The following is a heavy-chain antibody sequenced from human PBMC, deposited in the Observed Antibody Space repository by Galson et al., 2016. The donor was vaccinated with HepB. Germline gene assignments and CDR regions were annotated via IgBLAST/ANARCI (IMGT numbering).Heavy chain of an antibody. CDR3: VRDKHYYEKSGRGDY. D-gene: IGHD3-22*01. V-gene: IGHV3-74*01. CDR2: INNDGSIT. J-gene: IGHJ4*02. Sequence: SLRLSCAASGFAFGDYWMHWVRQVPGKGLVWVSRINNDGSITTYAESVKGRFTVSRDNAKNTLYLQMNRLRADGTALYYCVRDKHYYEKSGRGDYWGQGTLVSVSS. CDR1: GFAFGDYW.